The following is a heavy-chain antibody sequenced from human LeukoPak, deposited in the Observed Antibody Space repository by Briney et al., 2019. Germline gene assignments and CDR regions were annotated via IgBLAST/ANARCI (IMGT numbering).Heavy chain of an antibody. V-gene: IGHV3-53*01. Sequence: GESLKISCAASGFTVSSNYMSWVRQAPGKGLEWVSVIYSGGSTYYADSVKGRFTISRDNSKNTLYLQMNSLRAEDTAVYYCAREGSGSYFDYWGQGTLVTVSS. CDR2: IYSGGST. D-gene: IGHD3-10*01. CDR1: GFTVSSNY. J-gene: IGHJ4*02. CDR3: AREGSGSYFDY.